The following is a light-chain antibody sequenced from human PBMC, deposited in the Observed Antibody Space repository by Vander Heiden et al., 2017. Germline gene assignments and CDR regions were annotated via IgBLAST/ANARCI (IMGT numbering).Light chain of an antibody. Sequence: DIQMTQSPSSLSASVGDRVTITCRASQSISSYLNWYQQKPGKAPKLLIYAASSLQSRVPSRFSGSGSGTDFTLTISSLQPEDFATYYCQQCDSTPSTFGQGTKVEIK. CDR3: QQCDSTPST. V-gene: IGKV1-39*01. CDR1: QSISSY. J-gene: IGKJ1*01. CDR2: AAS.